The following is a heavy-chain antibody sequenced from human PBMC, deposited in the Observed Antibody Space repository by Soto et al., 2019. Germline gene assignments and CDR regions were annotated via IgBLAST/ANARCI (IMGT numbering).Heavy chain of an antibody. J-gene: IGHJ6*02. V-gene: IGHV3-30*04. CDR3: ARESITLGRDFYYYYGLDV. CDR2: ISKDGSMK. CDR1: GFIFNDYA. D-gene: IGHD3-10*01. Sequence: QVQLVESGGGVVQPGRSLRLSCEASGFIFNDYALHWVRQAPGKGLDWVALISKDGSMKFFADSVKGRFTISRDNSKNTLSLQMNSLRGDDAAVYYCARESITLGRDFYYYYGLDVWGQGTTVTVSS.